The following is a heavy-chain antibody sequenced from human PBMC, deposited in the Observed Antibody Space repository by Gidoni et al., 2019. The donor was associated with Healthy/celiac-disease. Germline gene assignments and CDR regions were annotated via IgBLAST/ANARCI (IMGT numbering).Heavy chain of an antibody. CDR2: INPNSGGT. CDR1: GYTFTGYY. D-gene: IGHD2-2*01. CDR3: ARGYCSTTSCSNYYYMDV. J-gene: IGHJ6*03. Sequence: QVQLVQSGAEVKKPGASVKVSCKASGYTFTGYYMHGVRQAPGQGLEWMGWINPNSGGTNYAQKFQGWVTMTRDTSISTAYMELSRLKSDDTAVYYCARGYCSTTSCSNYYYMDVWGKGTTVTVSS. V-gene: IGHV1-2*04.